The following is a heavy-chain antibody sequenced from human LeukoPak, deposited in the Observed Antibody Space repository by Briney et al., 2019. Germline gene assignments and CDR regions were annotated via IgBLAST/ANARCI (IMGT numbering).Heavy chain of an antibody. J-gene: IGHJ5*02. CDR2: IYPGDSDT. V-gene: IGHV5-51*01. Sequence: GESLKISCKGSGYSFTSYWIGWVRQMPGRGLEWMGIIYPGDSDTRYSPSFQCQVTISADKSISTAYLQWSSLKASDTAMYYCARLGPQRPPTYDFLLDADENWFDPWGQGTLVPVSS. CDR1: GYSFTSYW. CDR3: ARLGPQRPPTYDFLLDADENWFDP. D-gene: IGHD3-22*01.